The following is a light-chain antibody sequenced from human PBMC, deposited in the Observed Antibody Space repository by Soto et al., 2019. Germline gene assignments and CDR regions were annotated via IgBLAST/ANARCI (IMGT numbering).Light chain of an antibody. CDR1: SSDIGNNA. Sequence: QSVLTQPPSVSEAPRQRVTISCSGSSSDIGNNAVNWYQQLPGKAPKLLIYYDDLLPSGVSDRFSGSKSGISASLAISGLQSEDEADYYCAACDDNLNVYVFGTGTKATVL. CDR2: YDD. V-gene: IGLV1-36*01. CDR3: AACDDNLNVYV. J-gene: IGLJ1*01.